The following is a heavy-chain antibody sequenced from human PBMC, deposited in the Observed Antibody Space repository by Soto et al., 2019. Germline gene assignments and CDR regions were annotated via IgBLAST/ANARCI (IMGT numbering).Heavy chain of an antibody. CDR1: GFTFSTYD. CDR2: IGSAGDT. CDR3: ARGGLAATFDP. J-gene: IGHJ5*02. D-gene: IGHD2-15*01. V-gene: IGHV3-13*01. Sequence: EVQLVESGGGLVQPGGSLRLSCAASGFTFSTYDMHWVRQPPGKGLEWVSAIGSAGDTYYPGSVKGRFTISSENAKNSLYLQMNSLRAEDTAVYYCARGGLAATFDPWGQGTLVTVSS.